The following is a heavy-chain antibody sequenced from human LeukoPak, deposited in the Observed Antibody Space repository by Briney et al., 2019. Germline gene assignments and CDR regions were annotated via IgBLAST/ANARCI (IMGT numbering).Heavy chain of an antibody. J-gene: IGHJ4*02. CDR3: ARDQGYSSSWYPAFDY. D-gene: IGHD6-13*01. CDR1: DSTFIGFR. CDR2: ISSSSSYI. Sequence: GGSLRPSVPPPDSTFIGFRMTWVRQTPGRGLDWVSSISSSSSYIYYADSVKGRFTISRDNAKNSLYLQMNSLRAEDTAVYYCARDQGYSSSWYPAFDYWGQGTLVTVSS. V-gene: IGHV3-21*01.